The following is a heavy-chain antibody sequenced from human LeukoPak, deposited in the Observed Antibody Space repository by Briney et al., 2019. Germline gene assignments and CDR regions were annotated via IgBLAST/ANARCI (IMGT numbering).Heavy chain of an antibody. V-gene: IGHV1-8*01. CDR2: MNPNSGHT. D-gene: IGHD5-18*01. Sequence: ASVKVSCKASGYTFTSYDINWVRQTPGQGLEWMGWMNPNSGHTGYAQKFQGRLTMTRNTSIRTAYMELTRLRSEDTAVYFCARGRGYLSSNLDSWGQGTLVTVSS. J-gene: IGHJ4*02. CDR1: GYTFTSYD. CDR3: ARGRGYLSSNLDS.